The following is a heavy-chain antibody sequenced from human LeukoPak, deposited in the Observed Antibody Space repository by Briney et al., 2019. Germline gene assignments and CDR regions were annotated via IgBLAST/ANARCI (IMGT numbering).Heavy chain of an antibody. CDR1: GDSISSSSYY. CDR3: ARRIAVAGGCFDP. D-gene: IGHD6-19*01. CDR2: ISYSGNT. V-gene: IGHV4-39*01. Sequence: SETLSLTCTVSGDSISSSSYYWVWLRQPPGKGLEWIGSISYSGNTYYKPSLKSRVTISVDTSKNQFSLKLSSVTAADTAVYYCARRIAVAGGCFDPWGQGTLVTVSS. J-gene: IGHJ5*02.